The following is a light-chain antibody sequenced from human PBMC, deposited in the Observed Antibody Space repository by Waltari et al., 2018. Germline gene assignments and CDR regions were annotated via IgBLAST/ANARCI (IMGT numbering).Light chain of an antibody. CDR3: QQYDISPCT. Sequence: DIVMTQSPDSLAVSLGERATINCKSSQSLLHSSNNKNYLAWYQQKPGQPPKLLISWASTRESGVPDRFSGSGSGTDFTLTISSLQAEDVAVYYCQQYDISPCTFGPGTKVELK. V-gene: IGKV4-1*01. CDR2: WAS. J-gene: IGKJ3*01. CDR1: QSLLHSSNNKNY.